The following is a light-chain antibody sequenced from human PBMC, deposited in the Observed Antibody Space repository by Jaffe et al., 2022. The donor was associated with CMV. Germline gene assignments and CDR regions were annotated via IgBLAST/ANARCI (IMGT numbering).Light chain of an antibody. CDR2: AAT. CDR3: QQSYSNFRT. V-gene: IGKV1-39*01. CDR1: QSIANY. Sequence: DIQMTQSPSSLSASVGDRVTITCRASQSIANYLNWYQQKPGKAPKLLIYAATSLQSGVPSRFSGSGSGTDFTLTISSLQPEDFATYFCQQSYSNFRTFGQGTKVEIK. J-gene: IGKJ1*01.